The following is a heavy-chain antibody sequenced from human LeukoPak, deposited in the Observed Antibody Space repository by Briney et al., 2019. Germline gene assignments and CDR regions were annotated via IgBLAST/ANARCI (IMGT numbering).Heavy chain of an antibody. CDR2: IAGSSSVI. J-gene: IGHJ4*02. V-gene: IGHV3-48*01. CDR3: ARGGTYFFDH. D-gene: IGHD1-26*01. CDR1: RFTFSTSD. Sequence: GGSLRLSRAASRFTFSTSDMNWVRQAPGRGLEWISYIAGSSSVIYYADSVKGRFTISRDNAKNSLYLQMNSLRADDTAVYYCARGGTYFFDHWGQGTLVTVSS.